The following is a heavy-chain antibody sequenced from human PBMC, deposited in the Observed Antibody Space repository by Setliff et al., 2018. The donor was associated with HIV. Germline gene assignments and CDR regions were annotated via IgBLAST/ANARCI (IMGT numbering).Heavy chain of an antibody. CDR2: IIPIFGTP. V-gene: IGHV1-69*13. CDR1: GYTFSNYD. J-gene: IGHJ6*03. D-gene: IGHD5-12*01. CDR3: ATNPEMATINYYYYYMDV. Sequence: GASVKVSCKPSGYTFSNYDINWVRQAAGQGLEWMGQIIPIFGTPRYAQKFQGRVTITADESTSTVYMELSSLRSEDTAVYYCATNPEMATINYYYYYMDVWGKGTTVTVSS.